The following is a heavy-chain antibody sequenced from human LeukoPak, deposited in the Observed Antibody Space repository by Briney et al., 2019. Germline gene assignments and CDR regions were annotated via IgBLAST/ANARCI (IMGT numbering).Heavy chain of an antibody. CDR3: ARDGAHATQKDYYYYYGMDV. CDR2: IIPIFGTA. D-gene: IGHD3-16*01. Sequence: EASVKVSCKASGGTFSSYAISWVRQAPGQGLEWMGGIIPIFGTANYAQKLQGRVTITADESTSTAYMELSSLRSEDTAVYYCARDGAHATQKDYYYYYGMDVWGKGTTVTVSS. J-gene: IGHJ6*04. CDR1: GGTFSSYA. V-gene: IGHV1-69*01.